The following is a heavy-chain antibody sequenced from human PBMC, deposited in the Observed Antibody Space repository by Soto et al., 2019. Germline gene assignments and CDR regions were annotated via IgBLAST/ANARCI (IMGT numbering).Heavy chain of an antibody. Sequence: EVQLVESGGGLVKPGGSLRLSCAASGFTFSRYGMNWLRQAPGKGLEWVASISSSTSYVYYADSVKGRFSTSRDNGKNILYLEMYALRSEETAIYYCARDPSEGRVGNWFESWGQGTLVTVSS. CDR1: GFTFSRYG. CDR2: ISSSTSYV. CDR3: ARDPSEGRVGNWFES. V-gene: IGHV3-21*06. J-gene: IGHJ5*01.